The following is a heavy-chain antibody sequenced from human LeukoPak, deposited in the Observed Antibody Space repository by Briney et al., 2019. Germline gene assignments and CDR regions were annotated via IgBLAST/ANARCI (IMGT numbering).Heavy chain of an antibody. CDR2: IYYGGNT. CDR3: ASNFGSGSLDY. D-gene: IGHD3-10*01. CDR1: GVSISSSSHF. J-gene: IGHJ4*02. V-gene: IGHV4-39*01. Sequence: SETLSLTCTVSGVSISSSSHFWGWIRPPPGKGLVCIGNIYYGGNTYYNPSLKRRVTISVDTSKNQFSLNLNSVTAADTAVYYCASNFGSGSLDYWGQGTLVTVSS.